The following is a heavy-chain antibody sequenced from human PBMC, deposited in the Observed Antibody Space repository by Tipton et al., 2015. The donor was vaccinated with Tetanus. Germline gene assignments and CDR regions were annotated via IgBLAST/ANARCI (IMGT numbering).Heavy chain of an antibody. J-gene: IGHJ4*02. V-gene: IGHV4-31*01. CDR2: IRDNGNS. D-gene: IGHD2/OR15-2a*01. Sequence: LTCTVSGGSINSGGHFWTWIRQRTGKGLGWIGHIRDNGNSYANPSLSGQVTMSVDTRKNQFSLNLTSMSVADTATYYCARGTFHAFDFWGQGVQVTVSS. CDR1: GGSINSGGHF. CDR3: ARGTFHAFDF.